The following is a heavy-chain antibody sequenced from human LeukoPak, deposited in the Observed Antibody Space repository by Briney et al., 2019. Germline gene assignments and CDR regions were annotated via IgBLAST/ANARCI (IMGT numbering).Heavy chain of an antibody. V-gene: IGHV4-59*08. CDR2: IYYSGST. CDR3: ARHSDSAYCGGDCPFDY. Sequence: KASETLSLTCTVSGGSISSYYWSWIRQPPGKGLEWIGCIYYSGSTNYNPSLKSRVTISVDTSKNQFSLKLSSVTAADTAVYYCARHSDSAYCGGDCPFDYWGQGTLVTVSS. J-gene: IGHJ4*02. CDR1: GGSISSYY. D-gene: IGHD2-21*02.